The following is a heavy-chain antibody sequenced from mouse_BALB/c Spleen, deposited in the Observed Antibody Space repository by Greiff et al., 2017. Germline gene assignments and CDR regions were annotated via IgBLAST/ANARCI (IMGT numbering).Heavy chain of an antibody. CDR2: IDPANGNT. J-gene: IGHJ2*01. V-gene: IGHV14-3*02. Sequence: VQLKESGAELVKPGASVKLSCTASGFNIKDTYMPWVKQRPEQGLEWIGRIDPANGNTKYDPKFQGKATITADTSSNTAYLQLSSMTSEDTAVYYGAREGVLNGNYEGYWGKGTTLTVAS. CDR3: AREGVLNGNYEGY. D-gene: IGHD2-1*01. CDR1: GFNIKDTY.